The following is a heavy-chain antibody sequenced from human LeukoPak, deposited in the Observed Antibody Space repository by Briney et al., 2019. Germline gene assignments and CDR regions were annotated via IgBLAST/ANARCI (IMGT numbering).Heavy chain of an antibody. Sequence: GGSLRLSCAASGFTFSSYAMSWDRQAPGKGLEWVSAISGSGGSTYYADSVKGRFTISRDNSKNTLYLQMNSLRAEDTAVYYCAKMASLARIAAADPPDYWGQGTLVTVSS. CDR3: AKMASLARIAAADPPDY. V-gene: IGHV3-23*01. CDR2: ISGSGGST. D-gene: IGHD6-13*01. J-gene: IGHJ4*02. CDR1: GFTFSSYA.